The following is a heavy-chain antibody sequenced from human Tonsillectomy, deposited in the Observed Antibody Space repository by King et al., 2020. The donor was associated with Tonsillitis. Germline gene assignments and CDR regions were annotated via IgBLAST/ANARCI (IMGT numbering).Heavy chain of an antibody. CDR1: GFTFDDIA. CDR3: AKGLFGVMTPLDY. CDR2: INWNSRTI. J-gene: IGHJ4*02. D-gene: IGHD3-16*01. V-gene: IGHV3-9*01. Sequence: EVQLVESGGGLVQPDRSLRLSCAASGFTFDDIAMHWVRQAPGRGLEWVSGINWNSRTIAYADSVRGRFTISRDNAKNSLYLQMNSLRVEDTALYYCAKGLFGVMTPLDYWGQGTLVTVSS.